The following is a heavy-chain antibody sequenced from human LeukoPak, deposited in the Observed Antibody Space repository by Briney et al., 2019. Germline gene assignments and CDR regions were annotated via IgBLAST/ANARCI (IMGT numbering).Heavy chain of an antibody. J-gene: IGHJ3*02. CDR2: IRYDGSNK. Sequence: PGGSLRLSCAASGFTFSSYGMHWVRQAPGKGLEWVAFIRYDGSNKYYADSVKGRFAISRDNSKNTLYLQMNSLRAEDTAVYYCAKPGRPVPSAFDIWGQGTMVTVSS. CDR3: AKPGRPVPSAFDI. V-gene: IGHV3-30*02. D-gene: IGHD1-26*01. CDR1: GFTFSSYG.